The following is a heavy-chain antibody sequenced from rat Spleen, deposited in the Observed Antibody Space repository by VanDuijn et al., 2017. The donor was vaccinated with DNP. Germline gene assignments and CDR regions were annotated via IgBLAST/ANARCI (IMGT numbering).Heavy chain of an antibody. V-gene: IGHV5-31*01. J-gene: IGHJ3*01. CDR1: GFTFNHYW. D-gene: IGHD1-2*01. CDR2: ITGSGGIT. CDR3: ATHSSSYIFGGWFAY. Sequence: EVQLVESGGDLVQPGRSLKLSCVASGFTFNHYWMAWIRQVPGKGLEWVTSITGSGGITYYPDSVKGRFTISRDNAKNTQYLQMDSLRSEDTATYYCATHSSSYIFGGWFAYWGQGTLVTVSS.